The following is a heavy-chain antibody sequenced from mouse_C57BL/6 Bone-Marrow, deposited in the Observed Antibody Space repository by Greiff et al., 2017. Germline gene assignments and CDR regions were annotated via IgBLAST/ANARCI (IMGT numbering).Heavy chain of an antibody. CDR3: ARWLLWYFDV. Sequence: EVKLVESEGGLVQPGSSMKLSCTASGFTFSDYYMAWVRQVPEKGLEWVANINYDGSSTYYLDSLKSRFIISRDNAKNILYLQMSSLKSEDTATYYCARWLLWYFDVWGTGTTVTVSS. V-gene: IGHV5-16*01. CDR2: INYDGSST. CDR1: GFTFSDYY. J-gene: IGHJ1*03. D-gene: IGHD2-3*01.